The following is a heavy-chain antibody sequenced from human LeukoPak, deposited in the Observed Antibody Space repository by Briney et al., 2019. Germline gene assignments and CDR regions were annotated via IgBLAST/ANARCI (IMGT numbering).Heavy chain of an antibody. D-gene: IGHD1-1*01. V-gene: IGHV4-34*01. CDR1: GGSFSGYY. CDR2: INHSGST. J-gene: IGHJ5*02. Sequence: NPSETLSLTCAVYGGSFSGYYWSWIRQPPGKGLEWIGEINHSGSTNYNPSLKSRVTISVDTSKNQFSLKLSSVTAADTAVYYCARRTSNWNQLNWFDPWGQGTLVTVSS. CDR3: ARRTSNWNQLNWFDP.